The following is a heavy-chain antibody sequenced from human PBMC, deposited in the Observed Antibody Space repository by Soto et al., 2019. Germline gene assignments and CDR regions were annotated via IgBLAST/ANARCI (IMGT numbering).Heavy chain of an antibody. Sequence: EVQVVESGGGLVQPGGSLRLSCAASGFTFSSNSMNWVRQAPGKGLEWISYISSSSSTIYADSVKGRCTISRDNVKNSLYMQMNSLRDEDTPVYDCARVIWLGHLTSDLCGPGTLVTVSS. CDR1: GFTFSSNS. J-gene: IGHJ5*02. CDR2: ISSSSSTI. V-gene: IGHV3-48*02. CDR3: ARVIWLGHLTSDL. D-gene: IGHD3-16*01.